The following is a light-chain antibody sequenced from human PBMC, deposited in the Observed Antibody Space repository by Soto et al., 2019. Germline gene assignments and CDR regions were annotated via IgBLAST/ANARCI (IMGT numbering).Light chain of an antibody. J-gene: IGLJ1*01. CDR1: SSDVGAYDF. CDR3: SSHTTSNTRV. CDR2: EVS. Sequence: QSALTQPASVSGSPGQSIAISCTGTSSDVGAYDFVSWYQQHPDKAPKLLIYEVSNRPSGVSDRFSGSKSVNTATLTISGLQAEDEAAYYCSSHTTSNTRVFGTGTKLTVL. V-gene: IGLV2-14*03.